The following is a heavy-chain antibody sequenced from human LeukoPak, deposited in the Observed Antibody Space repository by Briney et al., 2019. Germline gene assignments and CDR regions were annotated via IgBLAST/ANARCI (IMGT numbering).Heavy chain of an antibody. D-gene: IGHD3-10*02. CDR2: ISGSSSYI. V-gene: IGHV3-21*01. CDR1: GFTFSSYS. Sequence: GGSLRLSCAASGFTFSSYSMNWIRQAPGKGLEWVSSISGSSSYIYYADSVKGRFTISRDNAKNSLFLKTDTLRGDDTGIYYCARDPNVLGITPYYFDFWGQGTLVTVSS. CDR3: ARDPNVLGITPYYFDF. J-gene: IGHJ4*02.